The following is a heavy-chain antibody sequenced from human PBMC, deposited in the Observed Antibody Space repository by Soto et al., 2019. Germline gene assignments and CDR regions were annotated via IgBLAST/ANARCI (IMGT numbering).Heavy chain of an antibody. CDR1: GFTFSSYW. CDR3: ARPRYDGSAPPFDH. D-gene: IGHD3-22*01. CDR2: INGDGSTT. V-gene: IGHV3-74*01. J-gene: IGHJ4*02. Sequence: VQLVESGGALVQPGGSLRLSCAASGFTFSSYWMHWVRQAPGKGLVWVSRINGDGSTTTYADSVKGRYIISRDNGGNITYLQMSSLTAEVMAVNCCARPRYDGSAPPFDHWGKGTLVTV.